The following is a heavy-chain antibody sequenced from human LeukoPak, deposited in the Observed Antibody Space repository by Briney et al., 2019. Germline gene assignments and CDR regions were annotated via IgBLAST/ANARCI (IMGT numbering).Heavy chain of an antibody. CDR3: AREIRRGFNPGAY. V-gene: IGHV4-4*02. J-gene: IGHJ4*02. D-gene: IGHD1-14*01. Sequence: SETLSLTCTVSLDSTTINFWSWVRHPPGKGLEWIGEIHRSGSPNYNPSLQSRVTISIDRSRNQIVLELSSVTAADTAFYYCAREIRRGFNPGAYWGQGTLVTVSS. CDR1: LDSTTINF. CDR2: IHRSGSP.